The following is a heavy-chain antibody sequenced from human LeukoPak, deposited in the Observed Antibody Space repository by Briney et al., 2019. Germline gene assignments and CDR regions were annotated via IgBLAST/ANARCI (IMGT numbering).Heavy chain of an antibody. V-gene: IGHV5-51*01. D-gene: IGHD1-26*01. CDR2: IYPGDSDT. CDR1: GYSSTSYW. CDR3: ASSLGATLSAFDI. Sequence: GESLKISCKGSGYSSTSYWIGWVRQMPGKGLEWMGIIYPGDSDTRYSPSFQGQVTISADKSISTAYLQWSSLKASDTAMYYCASSLGATLSAFDIWGQGTMVTVSS. J-gene: IGHJ3*02.